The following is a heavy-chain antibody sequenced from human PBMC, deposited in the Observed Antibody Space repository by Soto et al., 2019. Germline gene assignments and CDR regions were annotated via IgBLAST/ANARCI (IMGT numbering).Heavy chain of an antibody. CDR3: AKDRRDSGKDPASGMDV. D-gene: IGHD1-26*01. Sequence: QVQLVESGGGVVQPGRSLRLSCAASGFTFSSYGMHWVRQAPGKGLEWVAVISYDGSNKYYADSVKGRFTISRDNSKNXXYLQRNSLRAEDTAVYYCAKDRRDSGKDPASGMDVWGQGTTVTVSS. CDR2: ISYDGSNK. J-gene: IGHJ6*01. V-gene: IGHV3-30*18. CDR1: GFTFSSYG.